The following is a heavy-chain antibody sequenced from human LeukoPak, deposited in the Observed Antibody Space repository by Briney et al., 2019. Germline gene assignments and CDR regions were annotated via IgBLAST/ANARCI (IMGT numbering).Heavy chain of an antibody. CDR1: GGSISSGGYS. CDR3: ARAGNGPLDY. J-gene: IGHJ4*02. V-gene: IGHV4-30-2*01. Sequence: PSQTLSLTCAVSGGSISSGGYSWSWLRQPPGTGLEWIGYIYHSGSTYYNPSLKSRVTISVDRSKNQFSLKLSSVTAADTAVYYCARAGNGPLDYWGQGTLVTVSS. D-gene: IGHD2-8*01. CDR2: IYHSGST.